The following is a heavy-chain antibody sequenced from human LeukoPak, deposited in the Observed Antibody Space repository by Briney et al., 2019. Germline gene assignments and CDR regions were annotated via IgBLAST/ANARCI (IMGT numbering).Heavy chain of an antibody. V-gene: IGHV1-2*02. Sequence: ASVKVSCKASGYTFTGYYMHWVRQAPGQGLEWMGWINPNSGGTNYAQKFQGRVTMTRDTSISTAYMELSRLRSDDTAVYYCARDGSIAAAGTYEYYYYYYYMDVWGKGTTVTVSS. CDR3: ARDGSIAAAGTYEYYYYYYYMDV. D-gene: IGHD6-13*01. CDR1: GYTFTGYY. J-gene: IGHJ6*03. CDR2: INPNSGGT.